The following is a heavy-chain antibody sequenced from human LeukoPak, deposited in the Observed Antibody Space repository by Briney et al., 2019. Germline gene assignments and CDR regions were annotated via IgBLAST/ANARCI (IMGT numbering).Heavy chain of an antibody. D-gene: IGHD2-2*01. J-gene: IGHJ6*03. CDR1: GFSLTTPGVG. Sequence: SGPALVKPTQTLTLTRSFSGFSLTTPGVGVGWVRQPPGKALEWLGFIYWDDDKRYRPSLKSRLTITMDTSRSQVVLTLTTVDPVDTATYFCAHSLDSTSWYGYYYYMDVWGKGTTVTVSS. CDR3: AHSLDSTSWYGYYYYMDV. CDR2: IYWDDDK. V-gene: IGHV2-5*02.